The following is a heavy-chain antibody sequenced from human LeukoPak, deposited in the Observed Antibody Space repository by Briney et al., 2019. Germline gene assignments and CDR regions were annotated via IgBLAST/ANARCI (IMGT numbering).Heavy chain of an antibody. J-gene: IGHJ4*02. V-gene: IGHV3-23*01. CDR2: ISGSGGST. CDR1: GFTFSSYA. Sequence: QSGGSLRLSCAASGFTFSSYAMSWVRQAPGKGLEWVSAISGSGGSTYYADSVKGRFTISRDNSKNTLYLQMNSLRAEDTAVCYCAKGRGASGQKAFFDYWGQGTLVTVSS. D-gene: IGHD3-3*02. CDR3: AKGRGASGQKAFFDY.